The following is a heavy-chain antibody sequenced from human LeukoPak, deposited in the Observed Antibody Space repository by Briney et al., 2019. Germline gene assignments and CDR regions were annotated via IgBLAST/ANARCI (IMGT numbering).Heavy chain of an antibody. CDR1: GFTFDDYA. CDR3: AKDFGNG. Sequence: GSLRLSCAASGFTFDDYAMHWVRQAPGKGLEWVSLISGDAGSTYYADSVKGRFTISRDNSKNSLYLQMNSLRTEDIALYYCAKDFGNGWGQGTLVTVSS. CDR2: ISGDAGST. V-gene: IGHV3-43*02. D-gene: IGHD3-10*01. J-gene: IGHJ4*02.